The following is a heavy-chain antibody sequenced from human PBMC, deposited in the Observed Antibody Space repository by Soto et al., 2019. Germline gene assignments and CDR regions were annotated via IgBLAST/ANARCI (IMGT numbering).Heavy chain of an antibody. J-gene: IGHJ6*02. CDR3: ARGRYYYGSGSYYYGMDV. CDR2: INHSGST. D-gene: IGHD3-10*01. CDR1: GGSFSGYY. V-gene: IGHV4-34*01. Sequence: PSETLSLTCAVYGGSFSGYYWSWIRQPPGKGLEWIGEINHSGSTNYNPSLKSRVTISVDTSKNQFSLKLSSVTAADTAVYYCARGRYYYGSGSYYYGMDVWGQGTTVTVSS.